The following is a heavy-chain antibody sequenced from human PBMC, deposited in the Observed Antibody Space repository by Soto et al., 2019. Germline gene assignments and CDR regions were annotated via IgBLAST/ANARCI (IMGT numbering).Heavy chain of an antibody. CDR3: SKDREGSRTYYYYRMDV. J-gene: IGHJ6*02. D-gene: IGHD2-2*01. CDR1: GFTFSTYG. CDR2: ISYDENNK. V-gene: IGHV3-30*18. Sequence: PGVSLRLSCAASGFTFSTYGMHWLRQAPGKGLESAAAISYDENNKYSGDTVKDRFTIPRDNAKETVYLQMNSLRTEDTAIYYCSKDREGSRTYYYYRMDVSGRGTKLTVYS.